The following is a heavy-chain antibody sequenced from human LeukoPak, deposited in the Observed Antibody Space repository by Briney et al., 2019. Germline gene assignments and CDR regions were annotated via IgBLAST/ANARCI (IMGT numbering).Heavy chain of an antibody. CDR3: AKGPAGDGYNFDY. D-gene: IGHD5-24*01. J-gene: IGHJ4*02. CDR2: ISWNSGSI. CDR1: GFTFSDHS. Sequence: GGSLRLSCVASGFTFSDHSMMWVRQAPGEGLEWVSGISWNSGSIGYADSVKGRFTISRDNAKNSLYLQMNSLRAEDTALYYCAKGPAGDGYNFDYWGQGTLVTVSS. V-gene: IGHV3-9*01.